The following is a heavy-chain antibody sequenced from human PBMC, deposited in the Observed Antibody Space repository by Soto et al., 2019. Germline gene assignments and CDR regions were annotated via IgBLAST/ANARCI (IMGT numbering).Heavy chain of an antibody. CDR3: ARGQELELERGEDFDI. CDR2: INHSGST. V-gene: IGHV4-34*01. Sequence: SETLSLTCAVYGGSFSGYYWSWIRQPPGKGLEWIGEINHSGSTNYNPSLKSRVTISVDTSKNQFSLKLSSVTAADTAVYYCARGQELELERGEDFDIWGQGTMVT. CDR1: GGSFSGYY. J-gene: IGHJ3*02. D-gene: IGHD1-7*01.